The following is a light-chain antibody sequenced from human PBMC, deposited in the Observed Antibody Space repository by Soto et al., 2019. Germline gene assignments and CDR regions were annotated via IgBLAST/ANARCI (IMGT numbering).Light chain of an antibody. CDR1: QSVSSSY. CDR3: QHYYRWPWT. CDR2: GAS. V-gene: IGKV3D-7*01. J-gene: IGKJ1*01. Sequence: EIVLTQSPATLSLSPGERATLSCRASQSVSSSYLAWYQQKPGQAPRLLIYGASSRATGVPARFSGSGSGTQFTLTISSLQSEDSAVYYCQHYYRWPWTFGQGTKVDIK.